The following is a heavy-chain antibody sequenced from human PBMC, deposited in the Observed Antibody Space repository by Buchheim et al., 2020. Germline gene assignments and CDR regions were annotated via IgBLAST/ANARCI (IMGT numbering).Heavy chain of an antibody. V-gene: IGHV3-30*18. D-gene: IGHD6-6*01. J-gene: IGHJ4*02. Sequence: QVQLVESGGGVVQPGRSLRLSCAASGFTFSSYGMHWVRQAPGKGLEWVAVISYDGSNKYYADSVKGRFTISRDNSKNKLYLQMNSLRAEDTAVYYCAKDLPSSPQIDYWGQGTL. CDR3: AKDLPSSPQIDY. CDR2: ISYDGSNK. CDR1: GFTFSSYG.